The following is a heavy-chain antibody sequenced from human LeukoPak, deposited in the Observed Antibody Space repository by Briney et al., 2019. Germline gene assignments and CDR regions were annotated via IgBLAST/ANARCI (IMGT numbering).Heavy chain of an antibody. CDR2: IAGNTGST. D-gene: IGHD3-9*01. Sequence: GGSLRLSCTGSGFTFRNYAMTWVRQAPGKGLEWISAIAGNTGSTYYADSVKGRFTVSRDNSKNTLYLQMNSLRAEDAALYYFAKAGATYDGVLVAYWGQGTLVTVSS. CDR3: AKAGATYDGVLVAY. J-gene: IGHJ4*02. V-gene: IGHV3-23*01. CDR1: GFTFRNYA.